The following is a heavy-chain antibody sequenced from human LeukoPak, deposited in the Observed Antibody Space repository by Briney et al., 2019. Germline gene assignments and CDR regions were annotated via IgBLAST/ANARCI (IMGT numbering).Heavy chain of an antibody. D-gene: IGHD5-18*01. CDR2: IYTSGST. V-gene: IGHV4-4*07. Sequence: PSGTLSLTCTVSGGSISSYYWSWIRQPAGKGLEWIWGIYTSGSTYYNPSLESRVTMSLSTTTNQFSLQLMSVTAADTAVYYCARDPGYSSPWYFDLWGRGTLVTVSS. CDR3: ARDPGYSSPWYFDL. CDR1: GGSISSYY. J-gene: IGHJ2*01.